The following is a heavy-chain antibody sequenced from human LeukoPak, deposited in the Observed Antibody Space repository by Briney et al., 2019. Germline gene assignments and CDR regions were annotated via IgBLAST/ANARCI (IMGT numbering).Heavy chain of an antibody. CDR2: IDHSGSA. CDR3: ARVRTSSLLGYFYMDA. J-gene: IGHJ6*03. V-gene: IGHV4-34*01. D-gene: IGHD2-2*01. CDR1: GGSFSAYY. Sequence: SETLSLTCGVYGGSFSAYYWSWVRQPPGKGLGWIGEIDHSGSANYNSSLKPRVTLSVDTSKKTFSLRLTSVTAADTAVYFCARVRTSSLLGYFYMDAWGKGATVTVSS.